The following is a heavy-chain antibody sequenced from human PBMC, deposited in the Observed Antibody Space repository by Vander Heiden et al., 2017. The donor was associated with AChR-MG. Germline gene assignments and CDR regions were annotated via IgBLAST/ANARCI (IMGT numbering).Heavy chain of an antibody. CDR1: GCSISSYY. V-gene: IGHV4-59*01. J-gene: IGHJ4*02. CDR2: IYYSGST. CDR3: ARGGYSSSWYYFDY. Sequence: QVQLQDSGPRLVTPSRTLSPTCTVSGCSISSYYWSWSRQPPGKGLGGIGYIYYSGSTNYNPSLKSRVTISVDTSKNQFSLKLSSVTAADTAVYYCARGGYSSSWYYFDYWGQGTLVTVSS. D-gene: IGHD6-13*01.